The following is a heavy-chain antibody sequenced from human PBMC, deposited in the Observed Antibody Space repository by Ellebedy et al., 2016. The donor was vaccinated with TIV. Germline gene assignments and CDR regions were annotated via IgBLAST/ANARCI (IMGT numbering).Heavy chain of an antibody. V-gene: IGHV3-7*03. CDR1: GFSFRSYW. D-gene: IGHD3-10*01. CDR3: ARRALWFGELLHFEY. Sequence: GGSLRLSCAASGFSFRSYWMSWVRQAPGKGLEWVANINKDGSEMYYVDSVKGRFTISRDDVKNSLYLQMNSLRVEDTAVYYCARRALWFGELLHFEYWGLGTLVTVSS. J-gene: IGHJ4*02. CDR2: INKDGSEM.